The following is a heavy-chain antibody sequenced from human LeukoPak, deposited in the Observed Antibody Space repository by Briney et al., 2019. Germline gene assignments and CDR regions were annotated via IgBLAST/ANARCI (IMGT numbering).Heavy chain of an antibody. V-gene: IGHV1-2*04. J-gene: IGHJ5*02. D-gene: IGHD3-10*01. CDR1: GYTFTGYY. Sequence: ASVKVSCKASGYTFTGYYMHWVRQAPGQGLEWMGWINPNSGGTNYAQKFQGWVTMTRDTSISTAYMELSSLRSEDTAVYYCARGPARTFGSGSNWFDPWGQGTLVTVSS. CDR3: ARGPARTFGSGSNWFDP. CDR2: INPNSGGT.